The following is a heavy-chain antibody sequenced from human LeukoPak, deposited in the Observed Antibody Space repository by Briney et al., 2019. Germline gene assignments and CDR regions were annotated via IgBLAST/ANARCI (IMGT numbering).Heavy chain of an antibody. CDR1: GYTFTSYG. Sequence: ASVKVSCKASGYTFTSYGVSWVRQAPGQGLEWMGWISVYNGYTHYAQKFQGRVTMTTDTSTSIAYMELRSLRSDDTAVYYCARVRDSDIVVVPAPNWWFDPWGQGTLVTVSS. D-gene: IGHD2-2*01. V-gene: IGHV1-18*01. J-gene: IGHJ5*02. CDR2: ISVYNGYT. CDR3: ARVRDSDIVVVPAPNWWFDP.